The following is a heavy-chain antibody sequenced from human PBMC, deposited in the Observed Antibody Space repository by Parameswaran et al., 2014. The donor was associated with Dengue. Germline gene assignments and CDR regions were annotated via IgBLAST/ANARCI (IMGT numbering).Heavy chain of an antibody. V-gene: IGHV3-30*18. CDR3: AKDFRIAAAGTGWYFDL. D-gene: IGHD6-13*01. J-gene: IGHJ2*01. Sequence: VRQMPGKGLEWVAVISYDGSNKYYADSVKGRFTISRDNSKNTLYLQMNSLRAEDTAVYYCAKDFRIAAAGTGWYFDLWGRGTLVTVSS. CDR2: ISYDGSNK.